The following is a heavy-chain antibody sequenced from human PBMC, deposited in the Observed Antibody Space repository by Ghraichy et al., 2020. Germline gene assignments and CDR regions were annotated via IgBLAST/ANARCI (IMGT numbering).Heavy chain of an antibody. Sequence: GESLNISCAASGFTFSSYSMNWVRQAPGKGLEWVSYISSSSSTIYYADSVKGRFTISRDNAKNSLYLQMNSLRAEDTAVYYCARDRVSGITMVREPPNWFDPWGQGTLVTVSS. CDR3: ARDRVSGITMVREPPNWFDP. V-gene: IGHV3-48*04. CDR2: ISSSSSTI. J-gene: IGHJ5*02. CDR1: GFTFSSYS. D-gene: IGHD3-10*01.